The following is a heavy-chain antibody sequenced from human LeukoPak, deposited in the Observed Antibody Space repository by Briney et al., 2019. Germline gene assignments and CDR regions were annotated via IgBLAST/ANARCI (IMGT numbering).Heavy chain of an antibody. CDR1: GYTFTGYY. Sequence: ASVKVSCKASGYTFTGYYLHWVRQAPGQGLEWMGGIIPIFGTANYAQKFQGRVTITADKSTSTAYMELSSLRSEDTAVYYCARVVSSSYSWYYFDYWGQGTLVTVSS. CDR3: ARVVSSSYSWYYFDY. CDR2: IIPIFGTA. D-gene: IGHD6-6*01. J-gene: IGHJ4*02. V-gene: IGHV1-69*06.